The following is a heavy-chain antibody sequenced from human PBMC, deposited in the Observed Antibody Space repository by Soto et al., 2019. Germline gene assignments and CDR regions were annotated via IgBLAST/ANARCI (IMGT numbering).Heavy chain of an antibody. CDR1: GGSISSYY. D-gene: IGHD7-27*01. CDR2: IYYSGST. Sequence: SETLSLTCTVSGGSISSYYWSWIRQPPGKGLEWIGYIYYSGSTNYNPSLKSRVTISVDTSKNQFSLKLSSVTAADTAVYYCARDLGYWGQGTLVTVSS. J-gene: IGHJ4*02. CDR3: ARDLGY. V-gene: IGHV4-59*01.